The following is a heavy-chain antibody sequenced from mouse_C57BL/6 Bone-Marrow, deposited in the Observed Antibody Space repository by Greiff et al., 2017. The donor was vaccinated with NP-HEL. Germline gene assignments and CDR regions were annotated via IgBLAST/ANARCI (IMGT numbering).Heavy chain of an antibody. Sequence: QVQLQQPGAELVKPGASVKLSCKASGYTFTSYWMHWVKQRPGQGLEWIGMIHPNSGSTNYNEKFKSKATLTVDKSSSTAYMQLSSLTSEDSAVYYCARSPIYYDYDRGNYFDYWGQGTTLTVSS. J-gene: IGHJ2*01. D-gene: IGHD2-4*01. CDR1: GYTFTSYW. V-gene: IGHV1-64*01. CDR3: ARSPIYYDYDRGNYFDY. CDR2: IHPNSGST.